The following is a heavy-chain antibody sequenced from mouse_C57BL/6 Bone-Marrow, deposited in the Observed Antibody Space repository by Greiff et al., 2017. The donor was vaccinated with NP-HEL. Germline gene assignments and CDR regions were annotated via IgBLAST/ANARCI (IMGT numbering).Heavy chain of an antibody. Sequence: VQLQQSGPGLVKPSQSLSLTCSVTGYSITSGYYWNWILQFPGNKLEWMGYISYDGSNNYNPSLKIQISITRDTSKTQVFLKLNSMTTEDTATYYCAREGTAQAIWGQGTTLTVSS. J-gene: IGHJ2*01. D-gene: IGHD3-2*02. V-gene: IGHV3-6*01. CDR3: AREGTAQAI. CDR2: ISYDGSN. CDR1: GYSITSGYY.